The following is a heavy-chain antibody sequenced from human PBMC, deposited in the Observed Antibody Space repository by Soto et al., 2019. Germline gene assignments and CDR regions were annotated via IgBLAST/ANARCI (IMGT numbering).Heavy chain of an antibody. Sequence: QVQLVESGGGVVQPGRSLRLSCAASGFTFSSYGMHWVRQAPGKGLEWVAVISYDGSNKYYADSVKGRFTISRDNSKNTLYRQMNSLRAEDKAVYYCAKDRPWFDPWGQGTLVTVSS. J-gene: IGHJ5*02. CDR1: GFTFSSYG. CDR2: ISYDGSNK. V-gene: IGHV3-30*18. CDR3: AKDRPWFDP.